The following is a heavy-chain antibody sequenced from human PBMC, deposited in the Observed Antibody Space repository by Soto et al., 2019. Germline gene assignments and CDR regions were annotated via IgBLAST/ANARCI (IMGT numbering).Heavy chain of an antibody. CDR3: ARVIISGGSHHENYYYYGMDV. V-gene: IGHV1-69*13. J-gene: IGHJ6*02. D-gene: IGHD2-15*01. Sequence: GASVKVSCKASGGTFSSYAISWVRQAPGQGLEWMGGIIPIFGTANYAQKFQGRVTITADESTSTAYMELSSLRSEDTAVYYCARVIISGGSHHENYYYYGMDVWGQGTKVTVSS. CDR2: IIPIFGTA. CDR1: GGTFSSYA.